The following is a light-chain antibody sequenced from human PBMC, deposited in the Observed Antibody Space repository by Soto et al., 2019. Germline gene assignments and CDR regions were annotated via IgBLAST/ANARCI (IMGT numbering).Light chain of an antibody. J-gene: IGKJ4*02. V-gene: IGKV2-24*01. CDR2: KTS. CDR3: MQVTQFPLP. CDR1: QRLVQSNGNTY. Sequence: DIVMTQTPLSSPVTLGQPASISCRPSQRLVQSNGNTYLSWLHQSPGQPLRLLIYKTSQRLSGVPDRFSGSGAGTDFTLTISRVEAEDVGVYYCMQVTQFPLPFGGGIK.